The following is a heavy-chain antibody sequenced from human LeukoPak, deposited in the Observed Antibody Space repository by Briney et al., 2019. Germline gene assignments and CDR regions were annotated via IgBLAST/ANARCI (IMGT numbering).Heavy chain of an antibody. CDR1: GFIFSTYA. V-gene: IGHV3-23*01. CDR2: ISGSGGST. J-gene: IGHJ4*02. D-gene: IGHD6-13*01. CDR3: ARVIRAAPGKGYFDY. Sequence: GGSLRLSCATSGFIFSTYALSWVRQAPGKGLEWASSISGSGGSTYHADSVKGRFTISRDSSKNTLYLQMNSLRAEDTAIYYCARVIRAAPGKGYFDYWGRGTLVTVSS.